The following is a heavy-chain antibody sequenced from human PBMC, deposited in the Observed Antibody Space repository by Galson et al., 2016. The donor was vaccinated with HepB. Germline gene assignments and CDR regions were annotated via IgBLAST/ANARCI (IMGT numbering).Heavy chain of an antibody. CDR3: ASGPIGVVVDDAFEI. J-gene: IGHJ3*02. V-gene: IGHV1-24*01. CDR2: FDPDDVQI. CDR1: GYSLTELS. Sequence: SVKVSCKVSGYSLTELSIHWVRQAPGKGPEWMGGFDPDDVQISYAQKFQGRVIMTEDTSTDTAYMELSSLRSEDTAVYYCASGPIGVVVDDAFEIWGQGTMVTVSS. D-gene: IGHD2-15*01.